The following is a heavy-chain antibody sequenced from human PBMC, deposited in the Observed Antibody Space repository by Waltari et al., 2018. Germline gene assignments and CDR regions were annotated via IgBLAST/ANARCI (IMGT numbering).Heavy chain of an antibody. CDR1: GGSISSSNW. V-gene: IGHV4-4*02. Sequence: QVQLQESGPGLVKPSGTLSLTCAVSGGSISSSNWWSWVRQPPGKGLEWIGESYHSGGTNYNPSLKRRVTRSVDKSKNQFSLKLSSVTAADTAGYYGARAYRRGPYCTNGVCPFDYWGQGTLVTVSS. CDR3: ARAYRRGPYCTNGVCPFDY. D-gene: IGHD2-8*01. J-gene: IGHJ4*02. CDR2: SYHSGGT.